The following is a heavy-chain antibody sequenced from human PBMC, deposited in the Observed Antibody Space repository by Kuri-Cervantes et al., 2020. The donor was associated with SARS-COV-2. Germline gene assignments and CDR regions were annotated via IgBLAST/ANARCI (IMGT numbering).Heavy chain of an antibody. Sequence: ASVKVSCKASGYTFTGYYMHWVRQAPGQGLEWMGWTNPNSGGTNYAQKLQGRVTMTTDTSTSTAYMELRSLRSDDTAVYYCARERSTLLSFDYWGQGTLVTVSS. CDR3: ARERSTLLSFDY. J-gene: IGHJ4*02. CDR2: TNPNSGGT. D-gene: IGHD2-15*01. CDR1: GYTFTGYY. V-gene: IGHV1-2*02.